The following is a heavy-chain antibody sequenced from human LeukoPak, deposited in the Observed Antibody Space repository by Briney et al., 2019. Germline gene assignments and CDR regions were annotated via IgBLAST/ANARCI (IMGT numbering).Heavy chain of an antibody. CDR1: GGCISRGGYY. CDR3: ARDTCSSTSCYVRWFDS. Sequence: SETLSLTCTVSGGCISRGGYYWSWVRQHPGKGLEWIGYLYYSGSTYYNPSLKSRVTISVDTSKNQFSLKLSSMTAADTAVYYCARDTCSSTSCYVRWFDSWGQGTLVTVSS. CDR2: LYYSGST. D-gene: IGHD2-2*01. V-gene: IGHV4-31*03. J-gene: IGHJ5*01.